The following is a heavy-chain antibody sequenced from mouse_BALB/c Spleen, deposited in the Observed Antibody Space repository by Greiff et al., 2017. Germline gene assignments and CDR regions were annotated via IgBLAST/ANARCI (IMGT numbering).Heavy chain of an antibody. D-gene: IGHD2-10*02. Sequence: EVQLQQSGAELVKPGASVKLSCTASGFNIKDTYMHWVKQRPEQGLEWIGRIDPANGNTKYDPKFQGKATITADTSSNTAYLQLSSLTSEDTAVYYCARSEYGNYFDYWGQGTTLTVSS. CDR3: ARSEYGNYFDY. CDR1: GFNIKDTY. V-gene: IGHV14-3*02. CDR2: IDPANGNT. J-gene: IGHJ2*01.